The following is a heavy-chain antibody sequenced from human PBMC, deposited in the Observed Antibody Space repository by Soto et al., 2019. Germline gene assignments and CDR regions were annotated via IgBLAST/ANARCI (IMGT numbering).Heavy chain of an antibody. CDR2: IIPIFGTA. D-gene: IGHD2-2*01. CDR3: ARDLGEYQLLLYYYGMDV. V-gene: IGHV1-69*06. J-gene: IGHJ6*02. Sequence: VASVKVSCKASGGTFSSYAISWVRQAPGQGLEWMGGIIPIFGTANYAQKFQGRVTITADKSTSTAYMELSSLRSEDTAVYYCARDLGEYQLLLYYYGMDVWGQGTTVTVSS. CDR1: GGTFSSYA.